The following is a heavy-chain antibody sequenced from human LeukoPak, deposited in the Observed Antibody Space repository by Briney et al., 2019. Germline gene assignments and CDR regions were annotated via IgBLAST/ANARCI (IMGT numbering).Heavy chain of an antibody. CDR1: GYTFTGYY. CDR3: AREHSRRIAAVSSPPDY. D-gene: IGHD6-13*01. J-gene: IGHJ4*02. Sequence: GASVKVSCKASGYTFTGYYMHWVRQAPGQGLEWMGWINPNSGGTNYAQKFQGRVTMTRDTSISTAYMELSRLRSDDTAVYYCAREHSRRIAAVSSPPDYWGQGTLVTVSS. CDR2: INPNSGGT. V-gene: IGHV1-2*02.